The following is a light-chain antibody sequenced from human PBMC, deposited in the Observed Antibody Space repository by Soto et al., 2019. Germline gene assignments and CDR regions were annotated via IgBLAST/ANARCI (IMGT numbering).Light chain of an antibody. CDR1: QSVSSN. V-gene: IGKV3-15*01. CDR3: QQYNNWPPHT. CDR2: GAS. J-gene: IGKJ2*01. Sequence: EIVMTQSPATLSVSPGERATLSCRASQSVSSNLAWYQQKPGQAPRLLIYGASTRATGIPARFSGSGSGTEFTLNFSSLQSEDFAVYYCQQYNNWPPHTFGQGTKLEIK.